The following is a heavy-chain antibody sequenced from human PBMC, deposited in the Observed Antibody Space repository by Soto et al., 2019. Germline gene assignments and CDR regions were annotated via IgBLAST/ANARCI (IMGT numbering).Heavy chain of an antibody. V-gene: IGHV1-2*02. J-gene: IGHJ6*02. CDR2: INPNSGGT. D-gene: IGHD5-12*01. Sequence: ASVKVSCKASGYTFTGYCMHWVRQAPGQGLEWMGWINPNSGGTNYAQKFQGRVTMTRDTSISTAYMELSRLRSDDTAVYYCAAPVYSGYDRPYYYYGMDVWGQGTTVTVSS. CDR1: GYTFTGYC. CDR3: AAPVYSGYDRPYYYYGMDV.